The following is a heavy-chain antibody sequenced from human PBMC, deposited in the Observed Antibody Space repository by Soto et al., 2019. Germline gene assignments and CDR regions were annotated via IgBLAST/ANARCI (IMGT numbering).Heavy chain of an antibody. CDR2: ISAYNGNT. J-gene: IGHJ6*02. V-gene: IGHV1-18*01. CDR1: GYTFTSYG. CDR3: ARDESKGHYYDSSGYYYYGMDV. Sequence: ASLKVSCKASGYTFTSYGISWVRQAPGQGLEWMGWISAYNGNTNYAQKLQGRVTMTTDTSTSTAYMELRSLRSDGTAVYSCARDESKGHYYDSSGYYYYGMDVWGQGTTVTVSS. D-gene: IGHD3-22*01.